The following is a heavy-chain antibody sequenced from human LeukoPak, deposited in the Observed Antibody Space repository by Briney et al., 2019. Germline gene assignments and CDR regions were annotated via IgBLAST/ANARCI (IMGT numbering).Heavy chain of an antibody. Sequence: GGSLRLSRAAPGFTFTSYWVSWGRQAPGKGPEGVAKIKQDGSEKYYVDSVKGRFTISRDNAKNSLYLQMNSLRAEDTAVYYCARDGVVSPWPEYFQHWGQGTLVTVSS. CDR3: ARDGVVSPWPEYFQH. D-gene: IGHD3-22*01. CDR2: IKQDGSEK. V-gene: IGHV3-7*01. J-gene: IGHJ1*01. CDR1: GFTFTSYW.